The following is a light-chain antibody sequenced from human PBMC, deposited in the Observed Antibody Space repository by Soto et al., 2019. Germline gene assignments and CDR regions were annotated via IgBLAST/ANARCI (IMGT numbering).Light chain of an antibody. CDR3: QKYGSTPQT. J-gene: IGKJ2*01. V-gene: IGKV3-20*01. CDR2: GAS. Sequence: EIVLTQSPDTLSLSPGERATLSCRASQSVSSSYLAWDQQPPGQAPRLLIYGASSTATGIPDRGSGSGSGTNFTLTISRLEPEDFSVYYYQKYGSTPQTFGQGTKLEIK. CDR1: QSVSSSY.